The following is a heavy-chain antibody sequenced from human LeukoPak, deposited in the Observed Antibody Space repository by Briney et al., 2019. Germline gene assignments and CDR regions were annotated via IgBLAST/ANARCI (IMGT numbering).Heavy chain of an antibody. CDR1: GFTVSSNY. CDR3: ARDRDYAYAFDI. J-gene: IGHJ3*02. CDR2: IYSGGGT. V-gene: IGHV3-66*01. Sequence: PGGSLRLSCAASGFTVSSNYMSWVRQAPGKGLEWVSVIYSGGGTYYADSVKGRFTISRDNSKNTLYLQMNSLRAEDTAVYYCARDRDYAYAFDIWGQGTMVTVSS. D-gene: IGHD4-17*01.